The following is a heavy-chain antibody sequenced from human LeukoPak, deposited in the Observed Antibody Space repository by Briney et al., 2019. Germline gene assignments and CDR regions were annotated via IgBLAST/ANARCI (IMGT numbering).Heavy chain of an antibody. D-gene: IGHD1-14*01. Sequence: GGSLRLSCAASGFTFSSYAMSWVRQAPGKGLEWVSAISGSGGSTYYADSVKGRFTISRDNSKNTLYLQMNSLRAEDTAVYYCAKDEGGITKYYYYYYYMDVWGKGTTVTVSS. CDR1: GFTFSSYA. CDR3: AKDEGGITKYYYYYYYMDV. J-gene: IGHJ6*03. V-gene: IGHV3-23*01. CDR2: ISGSGGST.